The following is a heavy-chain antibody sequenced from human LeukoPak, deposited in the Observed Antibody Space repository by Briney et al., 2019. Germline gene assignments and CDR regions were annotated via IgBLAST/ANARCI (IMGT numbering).Heavy chain of an antibody. D-gene: IGHD1-26*01. CDR2: ISASGTGT. V-gene: IGHV3-23*01. CDR1: GLDFRAFA. CDR3: ARALYSGSYYGMDV. J-gene: IGHJ6*02. Sequence: GGSLRLSCAASGLDFRAFAITWVRQAPGKGLEWVASISASGTGTYYADSVEGRFTISRDNSKNTLYLQMNSLRAEDTAVYYCARALYSGSYYGMDVWGQGTTVTVSS.